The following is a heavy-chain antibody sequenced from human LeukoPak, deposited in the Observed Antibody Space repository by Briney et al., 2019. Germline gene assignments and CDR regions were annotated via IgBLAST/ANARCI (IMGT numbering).Heavy chain of an antibody. V-gene: IGHV1-18*01. CDR2: ISAYNGNT. CDR1: GYTFTSYG. J-gene: IGHJ4*02. D-gene: IGHD3-22*01. Sequence: ASVKVSFTASGYTFTSYGISWVRQAPGQGLEWMGWISAYNGNTNYAQKLQGRVTMTTDTSTSTAYMELRSLRSDDTAVYYCAGYYYDSSGYYGLDYWGQGTLVTVSS. CDR3: AGYYYDSSGYYGLDY.